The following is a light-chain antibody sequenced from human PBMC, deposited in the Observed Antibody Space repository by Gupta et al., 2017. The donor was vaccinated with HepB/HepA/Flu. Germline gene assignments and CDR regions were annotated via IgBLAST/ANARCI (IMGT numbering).Light chain of an antibody. J-gene: IGKJ2*01. CDR3: HHDGSSLYT. V-gene: IGKV3-20*01. CDR1: QTISVNY. CDR2: GTS. Sequence: EIVLTQSPGTLSLSPGERASVSCRASQTISVNYLAWFQQKPGQAPRLLIYGTSTRDTGIPDRFIGSGSGTEFTLSISRLEPEDFAVYYCHHDGSSLYTFGQGTKLEIK.